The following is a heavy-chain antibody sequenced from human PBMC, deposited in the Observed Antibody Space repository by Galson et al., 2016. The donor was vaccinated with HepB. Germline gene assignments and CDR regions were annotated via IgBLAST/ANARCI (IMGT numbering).Heavy chain of an antibody. CDR1: GFTFSDYY. V-gene: IGHV3-11*04. J-gene: IGHJ4*02. CDR2: ISPSGITA. CDR3: ARDRDYEDS. D-gene: IGHD4-17*01. Sequence: SLRLSCGASGFTFSDYYMSWVRQAPGKGLEWVSYISPSGITAYYEDSVKGRSIISRDNAKNSLYLQMNSLRAEDTAVYYCARDRDYEDSWGQGTLVTVSS.